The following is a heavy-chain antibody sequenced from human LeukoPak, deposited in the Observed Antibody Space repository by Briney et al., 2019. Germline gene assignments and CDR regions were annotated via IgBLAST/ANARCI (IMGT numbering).Heavy chain of an antibody. CDR2: IRYDGSNK. CDR1: GFTFSTYG. J-gene: IGHJ4*02. CDR3: AKERLGTTTTGVFDY. D-gene: IGHD1-26*01. Sequence: PGGSLRLSCAASGFTFSTYGMHWVRQAPGKGLEWVTFIRYDGSNKYYADSVKGRFTISRDNSKNTLYLQTNSLRAEDTAVYYCAKERLGTTTTGVFDYWGQGTLVTVSS. V-gene: IGHV3-30*02.